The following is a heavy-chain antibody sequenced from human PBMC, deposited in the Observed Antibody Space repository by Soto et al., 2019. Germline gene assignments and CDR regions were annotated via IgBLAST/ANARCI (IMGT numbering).Heavy chain of an antibody. D-gene: IGHD3-22*01. CDR3: ATPYDSSGRDAFDI. CDR2: IKQDGSEK. J-gene: IGHJ3*02. CDR1: GFTFSSYW. Sequence: HPGGSLRLSCAASGFTFSSYWMSWVRQAPGKGLEWVANIKQDGSEKYYVDSVKGRFTISRDNAKNSLYLQMNSLRAEDTAVYYCATPYDSSGRDAFDIWGQGTTVTVSS. V-gene: IGHV3-7*02.